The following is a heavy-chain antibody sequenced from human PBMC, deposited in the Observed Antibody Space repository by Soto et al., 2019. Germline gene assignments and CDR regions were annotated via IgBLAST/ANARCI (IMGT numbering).Heavy chain of an antibody. Sequence: GGSLRLSCAASGFTFSSYGMHWVRQAPGKGLEWVAVIWYDGSNKYYADSVKGRFTISRDNSKNTLYLQMNSLRAEDTAVYYCARDVQQLVLGYYYYGMDVWGQGTTVTVSS. J-gene: IGHJ6*02. CDR2: IWYDGSNK. V-gene: IGHV3-33*01. CDR1: GFTFSSYG. D-gene: IGHD6-13*01. CDR3: ARDVQQLVLGYYYYGMDV.